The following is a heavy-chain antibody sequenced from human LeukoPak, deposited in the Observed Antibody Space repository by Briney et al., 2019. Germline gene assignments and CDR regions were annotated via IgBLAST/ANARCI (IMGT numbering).Heavy chain of an antibody. D-gene: IGHD2-8*01. CDR1: GYTFTGYY. J-gene: IGHJ4*02. CDR2: INPNSGGT. CDR3: ARDWGYCTNNVCHFDY. Sequence: ASVKVSCKASGYTFTGYYKHWVRQAPGQGLEWMGWINPNSGGTNYAQKFQGRVTMTRDTSISTAYMEMSRLRFDDTAVYYCARDWGYCTNNVCHFDYWGQGTLVTVSS. V-gene: IGHV1-2*02.